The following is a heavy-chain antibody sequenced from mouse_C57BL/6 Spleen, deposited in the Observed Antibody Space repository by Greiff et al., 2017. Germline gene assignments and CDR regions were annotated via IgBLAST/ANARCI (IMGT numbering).Heavy chain of an antibody. J-gene: IGHJ1*03. V-gene: IGHV7-3*01. CDR3: ARLYGNYVWYFDF. Sequence: EVKLVESGGGLVQPGGSLSLSCAASGFTFTDYYMSWVRQPPGKALEWLGFIRNKANGYTTEYSATVKGRFTISRDNSQSILYLQMNGLRAEDSATYYCARLYGNYVWYFDFWGTGTTVTVSS. CDR1: GFTFTDYY. CDR2: IRNKANGYTT. D-gene: IGHD2-1*01.